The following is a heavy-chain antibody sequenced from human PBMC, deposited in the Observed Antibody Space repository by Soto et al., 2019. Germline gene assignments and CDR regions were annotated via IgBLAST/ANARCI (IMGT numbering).Heavy chain of an antibody. Sequence: GGSLRLSCSASGFTFSNYAMSWVRHAPWNLLEWVSTISGRGGNTYYADSVKGRFTIYRDNSRNTLYLQMDSLRVEDSAVYSCAKAGCSGGNCYLHHFDYWAQAALLTASS. D-gene: IGHD2-15*01. V-gene: IGHV3-23*01. CDR3: AKAGCSGGNCYLHHFDY. CDR2: ISGRGGNT. J-gene: IGHJ4*02. CDR1: GFTFSNYA.